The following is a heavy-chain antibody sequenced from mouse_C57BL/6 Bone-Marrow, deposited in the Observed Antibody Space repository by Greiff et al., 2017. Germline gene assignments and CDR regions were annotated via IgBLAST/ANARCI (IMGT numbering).Heavy chain of an antibody. CDR1: GFTFSSYA. CDR3: ARDYYGSSYNAMDY. J-gene: IGHJ4*01. D-gene: IGHD1-1*01. CDR2: ISDGGSYT. Sequence: EVKLVESGGGLVKPGGSLKLSCAASGFTFSSYAMSWVRQTPEKRLEWVATISDGGSYTYYPDNVKGRFIISRDNAKNNLYLQMSHLKSEDTAMYYCARDYYGSSYNAMDYWGQGTSVTVSS. V-gene: IGHV5-4*01.